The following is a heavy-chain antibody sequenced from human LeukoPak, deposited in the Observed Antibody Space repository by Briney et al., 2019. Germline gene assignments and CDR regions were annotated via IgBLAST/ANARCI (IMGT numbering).Heavy chain of an antibody. V-gene: IGHV3-23*01. Sequence: GRSLRLSCAASGFTFSSYAMSWVRQAPGKGLEWVSAISGSGGSTYYADSVKGRFTISRDNSKNTLYLQMNSLRAEDTAVYYCAKIPLYCSGGSCYSGYWGQGTLVTVSS. D-gene: IGHD2-15*01. CDR2: ISGSGGST. J-gene: IGHJ4*02. CDR3: AKIPLYCSGGSCYSGY. CDR1: GFTFSSYA.